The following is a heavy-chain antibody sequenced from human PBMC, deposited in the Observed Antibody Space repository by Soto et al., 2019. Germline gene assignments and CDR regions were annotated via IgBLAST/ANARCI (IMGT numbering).Heavy chain of an antibody. CDR3: AYPPQILPSEMDV. V-gene: IGHV1-3*01. J-gene: IGHJ4*02. D-gene: IGHD3-3*01. CDR1: RFTLTTYA. CDR2: IYVCNSNR. Sequence: ASVPVSCTASRFTLTTYAIPWVRQACVRQVEWKGLIYVCNSNRRYTPKYQGRVTITADESTNKAYMELSSLRSRVTAVYSGAYPPQILPSEMDVWGQGTLVTVSS.